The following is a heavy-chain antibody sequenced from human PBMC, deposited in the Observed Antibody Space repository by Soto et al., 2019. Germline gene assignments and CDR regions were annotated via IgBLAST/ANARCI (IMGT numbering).Heavy chain of an antibody. CDR3: AKGQQLGFIHAFDI. CDR2: ISGSGGIT. V-gene: IGHV3-23*01. J-gene: IGHJ3*02. Sequence: GGSLRLSCSASGFTFSSYAMSWVRQAPGKGLEWVSAISGSGGITYYADSVKGRFTISRDNSKNTLYLQMNSLRAEDTAVYYCAKGQQLGFIHAFDIWGQGTMVTVSS. CDR1: GFTFSSYA. D-gene: IGHD6-13*01.